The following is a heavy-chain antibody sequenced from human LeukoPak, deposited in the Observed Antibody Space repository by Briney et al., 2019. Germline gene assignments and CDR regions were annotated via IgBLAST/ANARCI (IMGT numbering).Heavy chain of an antibody. CDR3: ARDAPGYSSSWYFDY. J-gene: IGHJ4*02. V-gene: IGHV3-74*01. D-gene: IGHD6-13*01. CDR2: INSDGSST. CDR1: GFTFSSYW. Sequence: GGSLRLSCAASGFTFSSYWMHWVRQAPGKGLVWVSRINSDGSSTSYADSVKGRFTISRDNAKNTLYLQMNSLRAEDTAVYYCARDAPGYSSSWYFDYWGRGTLVTVSS.